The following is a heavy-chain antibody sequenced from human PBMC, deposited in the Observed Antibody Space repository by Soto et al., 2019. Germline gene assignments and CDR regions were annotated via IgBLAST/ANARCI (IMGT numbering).Heavy chain of an antibody. D-gene: IGHD6-19*01. CDR3: ARPREAGKNYYGVDV. CDR1: GYRFTSYW. CDR2: IYPGDSDT. V-gene: IGHV5-51*01. Sequence: GEALKISCKGSGYRFTSYWFGWVRQIPGKGLEWMGIIYPGDSDTRYSPSFQGQVTISADKSISTAYLQWSSLKASDTAMYYCARPREAGKNYYGVDVWGQGTTVTVSS. J-gene: IGHJ6*02.